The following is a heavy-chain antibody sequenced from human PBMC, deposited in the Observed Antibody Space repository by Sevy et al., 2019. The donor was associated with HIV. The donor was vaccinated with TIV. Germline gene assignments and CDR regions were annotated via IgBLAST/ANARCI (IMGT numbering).Heavy chain of an antibody. CDR3: AREGCTKPHDY. CDR2: LSFGCGKI. CDR1: GLTFNIYS. J-gene: IGHJ4*02. V-gene: IGHV3-23*01. D-gene: IGHD2-8*01. Sequence: GGSLSLSCAASGLTFNIYSMSWVRQTPGKGLEWVAALSFGCGKINHADSVKGRFTMSGDDSKNAVYLQMNNLRVEDTAIYYCAREGCTKPHDYWGQGTLVTVSS.